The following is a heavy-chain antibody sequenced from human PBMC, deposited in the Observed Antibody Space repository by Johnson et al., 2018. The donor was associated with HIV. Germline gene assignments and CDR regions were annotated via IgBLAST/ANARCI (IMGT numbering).Heavy chain of an antibody. CDR2: ISSSDSAI. Sequence: QVQLVESGGGLVKPGGSLRLSCGASGFTFSDSYMNWIRQAPGKGLEWVSYISSSDSAIWYADSVKGRFTISRDNSKNTLYLQMNSLKTEDTAVYYCTTKTTVVTLGFDIWGQGTMVTVSS. J-gene: IGHJ3*02. D-gene: IGHD4-23*01. V-gene: IGHV3-11*01. CDR1: GFTFSDSY. CDR3: TTKTTVVTLGFDI.